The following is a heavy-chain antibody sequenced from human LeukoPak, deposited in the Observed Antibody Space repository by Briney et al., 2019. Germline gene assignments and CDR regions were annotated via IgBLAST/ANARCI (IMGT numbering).Heavy chain of an antibody. D-gene: IGHD6-25*01. CDR2: ISSSSDYI. Sequence: GGSLRLSCAASEFTFSSYNMNWVRQAPGKGLEWVSSISSSSDYIYYADSVKGRFTISRDNAKNTLYLQMNSLTAEDTAVYYCARGPPWYFDLWGRGTLVTVSS. CDR1: EFTFSSYN. CDR3: ARGPPWYFDL. J-gene: IGHJ2*01. V-gene: IGHV3-21*01.